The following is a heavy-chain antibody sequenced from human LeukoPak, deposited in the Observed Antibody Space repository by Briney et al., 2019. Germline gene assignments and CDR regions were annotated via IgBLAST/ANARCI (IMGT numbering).Heavy chain of an antibody. J-gene: IGHJ5*01. Sequence: GESLKISCKGSGYRFTTYWIGWVRQMPRKGLEWMGIISPGDSDTRYSPSFQGQVTISADKSISTAYLQWSSLKVSDTAMYYCARQVYGSGSSHKGWFDSWGQGTLVTVSS. D-gene: IGHD3-10*01. CDR1: GYRFTTYW. V-gene: IGHV5-51*01. CDR3: ARQVYGSGSSHKGWFDS. CDR2: ISPGDSDT.